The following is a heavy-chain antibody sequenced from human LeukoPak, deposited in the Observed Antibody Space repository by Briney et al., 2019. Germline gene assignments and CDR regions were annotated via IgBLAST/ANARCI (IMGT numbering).Heavy chain of an antibody. Sequence: PGGSLRLSCAASVFTFTDYYRSWIRQTPGGRLEWVSFIGTRDSTKYYADSVKGRFTVSRDNAENSLYLQMNSLTAEDTAVYYCARATNWGFPLHMDVWGKGNTVTVSS. J-gene: IGHJ6*03. CDR3: ARATNWGFPLHMDV. D-gene: IGHD7-27*01. CDR2: IGTRDSTK. CDR1: VFTFTDYY. V-gene: IGHV3-11*01.